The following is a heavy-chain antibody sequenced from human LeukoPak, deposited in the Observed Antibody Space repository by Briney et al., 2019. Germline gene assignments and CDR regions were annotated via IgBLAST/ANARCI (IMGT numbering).Heavy chain of an antibody. CDR3: ARDRDYYDSSGYLFDY. CDR2: IKQDGSEK. Sequence: GGSLRLSCAASGFTFMSYWMSWVRQAPGKGLEWVANIKQDGSEKYYVDSVKGRFTISRDNAKNSLYLQMNSLRAEDTAVYYCARDRDYYDSSGYLFDYWGQGTLVTVSS. J-gene: IGHJ4*02. CDR1: GFTFMSYW. V-gene: IGHV3-7*01. D-gene: IGHD3-22*01.